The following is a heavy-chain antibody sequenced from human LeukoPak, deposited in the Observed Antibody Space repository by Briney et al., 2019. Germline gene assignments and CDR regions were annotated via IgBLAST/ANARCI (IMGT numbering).Heavy chain of an antibody. J-gene: IGHJ4*02. CDR1: GGTFSSYA. CDR2: IIPIFGTA. CDR3: ARAARRGSSSRFDY. V-gene: IGHV1-69*06. Sequence: SVRVSCKASGGTFSSYAISWVRQAPGQGLEWMGRIIPIFGTANYAQKFQGRVTITADKSTSTAYMELSSLRSEDTAVYYCARAARRGSSSRFDYWGQGTLVTVSS. D-gene: IGHD6-6*01.